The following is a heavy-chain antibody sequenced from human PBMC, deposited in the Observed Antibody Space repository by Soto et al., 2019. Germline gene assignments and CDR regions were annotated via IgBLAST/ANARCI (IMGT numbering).Heavy chain of an antibody. V-gene: IGHV3-15*01. CDR2: IKSKIDGGTT. D-gene: IGHD2-15*01. CDR1: GFTFSNAW. CDR3: TRDIVVVVAATYYSDYSDYFQH. J-gene: IGHJ1*01. Sequence: GGSLRLSCAASGFTFSNAWMSWVRQAPGKXLEWVGRIKSKIDGGTTDYAAPVKGRVTISRDDSKNTLYLQMNSLKTEDTAVYYCTRDIVVVVAATYYSDYSDYFQHWGQGTLVTVSS.